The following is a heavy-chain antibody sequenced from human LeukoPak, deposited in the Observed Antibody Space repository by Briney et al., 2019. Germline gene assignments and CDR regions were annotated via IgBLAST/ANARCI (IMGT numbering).Heavy chain of an antibody. V-gene: IGHV3-48*04. CDR3: ARDYDNSGYYNSEYFQH. CDR1: GFTFSSYS. Sequence: GGSLRLSCAASGFTFSSYSMNWVRQAPGKGLEWVSYISSSSSTIYYADSVKGRFTISRDNAKNSLYLQMNSLRAEDTAVYYCARDYDNSGYYNSEYFQHWGQGTLVTVSS. D-gene: IGHD3-22*01. J-gene: IGHJ1*01. CDR2: ISSSSSTI.